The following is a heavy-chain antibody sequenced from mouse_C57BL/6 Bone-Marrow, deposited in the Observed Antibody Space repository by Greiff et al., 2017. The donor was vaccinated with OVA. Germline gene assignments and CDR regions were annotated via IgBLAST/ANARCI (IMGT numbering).Heavy chain of an antibody. CDR1: GYTFTSYW. CDR2: INPSSGYT. J-gene: IGHJ2*01. D-gene: IGHD1-1*01. CDR3: ARRDTTVGYYFDY. V-gene: IGHV1-7*01. Sequence: QVQLQQSGAELAKPGASVKLSCKASGYTFTSYWMHWVKQRPGQGLEWIGYINPSSGYTKYNQKFKDKATLTADKSSSTAYMQLSSLTYEDSAVYYCARRDTTVGYYFDYWGQGTTLTVSS.